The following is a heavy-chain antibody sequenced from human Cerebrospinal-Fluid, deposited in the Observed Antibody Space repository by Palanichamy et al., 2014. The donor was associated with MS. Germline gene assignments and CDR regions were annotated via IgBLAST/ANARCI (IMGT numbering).Heavy chain of an antibody. Sequence: QVQLVQSGAEVKKPGASIKLSCTTFGYAFTDNYIHWVRQAPGQGPEWMGIVNPSGGGASYSQKFHGRVTMTRDISTRTVTMELSSLTSEDTAVYYCARGGGTILLTKYAHKMDVWGQGTTVIVS. D-gene: IGHD2-2*01. V-gene: IGHV1-46*01. J-gene: IGHJ6*02. CDR3: ARGGGTILLTKYAHKMDV. CDR1: GYAFTDNY. CDR2: VNPSGGGA.